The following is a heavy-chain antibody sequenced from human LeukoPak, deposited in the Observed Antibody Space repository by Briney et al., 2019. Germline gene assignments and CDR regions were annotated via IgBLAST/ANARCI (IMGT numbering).Heavy chain of an antibody. CDR1: GFTFSSYA. D-gene: IGHD3-22*01. J-gene: IGHJ5*02. V-gene: IGHV3-74*01. CDR3: ARDYSSYDSSGYYLNWFDP. CDR2: INSDGSST. Sequence: TGGSLRLSCAASGFTFSSYAMSWVRQAPGKGLVWVSRINSDGSSTSYADSVKGRFTISRDNAKNTLYLQMNSLRAEDTAVYYCARDYSSYDSSGYYLNWFDPWGQGTLVTVSS.